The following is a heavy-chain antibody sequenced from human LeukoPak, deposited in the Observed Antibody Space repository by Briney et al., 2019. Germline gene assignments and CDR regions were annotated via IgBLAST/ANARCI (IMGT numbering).Heavy chain of an antibody. J-gene: IGHJ4*02. V-gene: IGHV4-38-2*02. CDR1: GYSISRGYS. CDR3: ARAGTNLGDYDY. CDR2: IYRSGST. D-gene: IGHD4-17*01. Sequence: PSETLSLTCTVSGYSISRGYSWGWIRQPPGKGLEWIGNIYRSGSTNYNPSLKSRVTISVDTSKNQFSLKLSSVTAADTAVYYCARAGTNLGDYDYWGQGTLVTVSS.